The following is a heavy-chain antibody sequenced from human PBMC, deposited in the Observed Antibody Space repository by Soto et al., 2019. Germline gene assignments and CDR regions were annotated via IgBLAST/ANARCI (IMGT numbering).Heavy chain of an antibody. CDR3: ARGGGDGYDFWSGYHNWFDP. Sequence: QVQLVQSGAEVKKPGASVNVSCKASGYTFTSYDINWVRQATGQGLEWMGWMNPNSGNTGYAQKFQGRVTMTRNTSISTAYMELSSLRSEDTAVYYCARGGGDGYDFWSGYHNWFDPWGQGTLVTVSS. CDR1: GYTFTSYD. D-gene: IGHD3-3*01. J-gene: IGHJ5*02. CDR2: MNPNSGNT. V-gene: IGHV1-8*01.